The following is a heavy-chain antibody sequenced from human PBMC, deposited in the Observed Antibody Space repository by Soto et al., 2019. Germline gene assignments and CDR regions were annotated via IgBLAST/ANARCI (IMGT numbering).Heavy chain of an antibody. V-gene: IGHV1-2*02. CDR2: INPNSGGT. J-gene: IGHJ4*02. Sequence: AASVKVSCKASGYTFTGYYMHWVRQAPGQGLEWMGWINPNSGGTNYAQKFQGRVTMTRDTSISTAYMELSRLRSDDTAVYYCARDAPPQDYYDSSESPADLGYWGQGTLVTVSS. CDR3: ARDAPPQDYYDSSESPADLGY. D-gene: IGHD3-22*01. CDR1: GYTFTGYY.